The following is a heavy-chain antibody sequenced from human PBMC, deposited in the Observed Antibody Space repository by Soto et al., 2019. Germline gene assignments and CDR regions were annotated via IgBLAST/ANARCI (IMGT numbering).Heavy chain of an antibody. CDR1: GFTFSSYG. Sequence: PGGSLRLSCAASGFTFSSYGMHWVRQAPGKGLEWVAVISYDGSNKYYADSVKGRFTISRDNSKNTLYLQMNSLRAEDTAVYYCAKYGELWVPYSYYGMDVWGQGTTVTVSS. CDR3: AKYGELWVPYSYYGMDV. J-gene: IGHJ6*02. CDR2: ISYDGSNK. D-gene: IGHD4-17*01. V-gene: IGHV3-30*18.